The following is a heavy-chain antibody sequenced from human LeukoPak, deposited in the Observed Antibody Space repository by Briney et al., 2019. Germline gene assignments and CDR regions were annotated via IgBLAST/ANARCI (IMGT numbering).Heavy chain of an antibody. V-gene: IGHV4-30-4*01. J-gene: IGHJ4*02. D-gene: IGHD4-17*01. CDR2: INKKGGT. CDR1: SDSISSGDYY. CDR3: AREHKSYGDYPYYFDS. Sequence: ASETLSLTCTVSSDSISSGDYYWSWIRQPAGKGLEFIGYINKKGGTFYNPPLKSRVSISIDTSKNQFSLKLTSVTAADTAMYFCAREHKSYGDYPYYFDSWGQGTLVTVSS.